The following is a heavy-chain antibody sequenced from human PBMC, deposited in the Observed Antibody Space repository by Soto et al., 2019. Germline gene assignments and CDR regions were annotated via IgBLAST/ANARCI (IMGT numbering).Heavy chain of an antibody. CDR3: AREGRTPNYYYYYGMDV. CDR2: IYHSGST. V-gene: IGHV4-30-2*01. CDR1: GDTISTGGYT. Sequence: PSETLSLTCDVSGDTISTGGYTWAWIRQPPGKGLEWIGYIYHSGSTYYNPSLKSRVTISVDTSKNQFSLKLSSVTAADTAVYYCAREGRTPNYYYYYGMDVWGQGTTVTVSS. J-gene: IGHJ6*02.